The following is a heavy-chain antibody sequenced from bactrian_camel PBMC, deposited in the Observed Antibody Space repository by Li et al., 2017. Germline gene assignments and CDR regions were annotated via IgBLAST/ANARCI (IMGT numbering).Heavy chain of an antibody. D-gene: IGHD3*01. CDR3: AASPLSGGFCSARYSKTFRY. Sequence: HVQLVESGGGSVQAGGSLRLSCEASAYTDEVYCMAWFRQAPGKERRAVASISSISHISYADSVKGRFTISKDNAKNTLYLTMNSLKPEDTAMYYCAASPLSGGFCSARYSKTFRYWGQGTQVTVS. CDR1: AYTDEVYC. CDR2: ISSISHI. V-gene: IGHV3S55*01. J-gene: IGHJ4*01.